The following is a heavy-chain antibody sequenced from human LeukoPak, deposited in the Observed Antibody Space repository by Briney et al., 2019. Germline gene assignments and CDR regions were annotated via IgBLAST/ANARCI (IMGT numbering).Heavy chain of an antibody. J-gene: IGHJ4*02. V-gene: IGHV3-64*02. CDR2: ISSNGRST. Sequence: GGSLRLSCAASGFTVTSTYMSWVRQAPGKGLEYVSAISSNGRSTYYADSVKGRFTISRDNSKNTLYLQMGSLRAEDMAVYYCARIINWGYDYWGQGTLVTVSS. CDR3: ARIINWGYDY. CDR1: GFTVTSTY. D-gene: IGHD7-27*01.